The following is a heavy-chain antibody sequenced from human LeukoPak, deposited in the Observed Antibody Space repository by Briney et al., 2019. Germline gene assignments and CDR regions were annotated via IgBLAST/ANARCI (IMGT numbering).Heavy chain of an antibody. D-gene: IGHD3-16*01. Sequence: PSETLSLTCTVSGGPISSYYWSWIRQPPGKGLEWIGYIYYSGSTNYNASLTSRVTISVDTSKNQFSLKLSSVTAADTAVYYCARRPKSMITFGGVSWYFDLWGRGTLVTVSS. CDR3: ARRPKSMITFGGVSWYFDL. V-gene: IGHV4-59*08. CDR1: GGPISSYY. J-gene: IGHJ2*01. CDR2: IYYSGST.